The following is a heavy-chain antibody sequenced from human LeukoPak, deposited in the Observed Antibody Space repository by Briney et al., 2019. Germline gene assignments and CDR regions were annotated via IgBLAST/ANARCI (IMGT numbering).Heavy chain of an antibody. D-gene: IGHD3-10*01. CDR2: ISNSGGST. CDR3: AKGGSLGNYFDS. CDR1: GFTFSSFA. Sequence: GGSLRLSCAASGFTFSSFALTWVRQSPGKGLQWVSTISNSGGSTYYADSVKGRFTISRDNSKNTVYLQMNSLRVEDAAVYYCAKGGSLGNYFDSWGQGTLVVVSS. J-gene: IGHJ4*02. V-gene: IGHV3-23*01.